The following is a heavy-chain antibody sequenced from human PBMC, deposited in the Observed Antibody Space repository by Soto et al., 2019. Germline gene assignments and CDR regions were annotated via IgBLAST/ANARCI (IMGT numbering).Heavy chain of an antibody. D-gene: IGHD1-1*01. CDR1: GASISGFY. J-gene: IGHJ5*02. V-gene: IGHV4-4*07. CDR3: VRYGTKTLRDWFDP. CDR2: IYATGTT. Sequence: PSETLSLTXTVSGASISGFYWSWIRKSAGKGLEWIGRIYATGTTDYNPSLKSRVMMSVGTSKKQFSLKLRSVTAADTAVHYCVRYGTKTLRDWFDPWGQGISVTVSS.